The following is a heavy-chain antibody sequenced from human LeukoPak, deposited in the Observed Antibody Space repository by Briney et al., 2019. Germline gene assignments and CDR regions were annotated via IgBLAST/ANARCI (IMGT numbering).Heavy chain of an antibody. Sequence: GGSLRLSCAASGFTFSSYWMSWVRQAPGKGLEWVANIKQDGSEKYYVDSVKGRFTISRDNAKNSLYLQMNSLRAEDTAVYYCARSPIAARPAYYFDYWGQGTLVTVSS. CDR2: IKQDGSEK. D-gene: IGHD6-6*01. CDR1: GFTFSSYW. V-gene: IGHV3-7*03. CDR3: ARSPIAARPAYYFDY. J-gene: IGHJ4*02.